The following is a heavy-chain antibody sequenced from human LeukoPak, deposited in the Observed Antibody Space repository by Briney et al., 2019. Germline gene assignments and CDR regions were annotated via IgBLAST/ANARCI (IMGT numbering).Heavy chain of an antibody. D-gene: IGHD2-21*02. V-gene: IGHV3-48*01. CDR3: AREQAYCAGDCYNTFDY. J-gene: IGHJ4*02. CDR1: GFTISSYS. CDR2: ISSSSTI. Sequence: GGSLRLSCAASGFTISSYSMNWVRQAPGKGLEWVSYISSSSTIYYADSVEGRFTISRDNARNSLYLQMNSLTAEDTAVYYCAREQAYCAGDCYNTFDYWGQGTLVTVSS.